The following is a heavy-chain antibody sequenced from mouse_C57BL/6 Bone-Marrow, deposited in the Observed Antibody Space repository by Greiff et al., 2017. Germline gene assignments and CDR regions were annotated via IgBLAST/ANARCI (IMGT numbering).Heavy chain of an antibody. D-gene: IGHD1-1*01. J-gene: IGHJ1*03. V-gene: IGHV1-69*01. CDR2: IDPSDSYT. CDR3: ARNPYGSSPHWYFDV. Sequence: VQLQQPGAELVMPGASVKLSCKASGYTFTSYWMHWVKQRPGQGLEWIGEIDPSDSYTNYNQKFKGKSTLTVDKSSSTAYMQLSSLTSEDSAVYYCARNPYGSSPHWYFDVWGTGTTVTVSS. CDR1: GYTFTSYW.